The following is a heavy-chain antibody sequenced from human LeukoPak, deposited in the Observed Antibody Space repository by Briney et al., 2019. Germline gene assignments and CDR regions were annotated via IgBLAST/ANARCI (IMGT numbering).Heavy chain of an antibody. CDR3: AKYRSGIYFNGLDS. CDR1: GFTFSSYS. CDR2: ISSSSSYI. D-gene: IGHD3-10*01. Sequence: KSGGSLRLSCAASGFTFSSYSMNWVRQAPGKGLEWVSSISSSSSYIYYADSVKGRFTISRDNAKNTMYLQMNSLRAEDSAVYYCAKYRSGIYFNGLDSWGQGTLVTVSS. J-gene: IGHJ5*01. V-gene: IGHV3-21*04.